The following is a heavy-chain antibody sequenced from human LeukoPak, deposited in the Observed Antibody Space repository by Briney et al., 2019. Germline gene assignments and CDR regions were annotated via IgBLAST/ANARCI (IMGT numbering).Heavy chain of an antibody. CDR2: IYSSGST. Sequence: SEILSLTCTVSGGSISSYYWSWIRQPAGKGLEWIGRIYSSGSTNYNPSLKSRVTMSVDTSKNQFSLKLSSVTAADTAVYYCARGQYHLLYWYFDLWGRGTLVTVSS. V-gene: IGHV4-4*07. CDR1: GGSISSYY. CDR3: ARGQYHLLYWYFDL. J-gene: IGHJ2*01. D-gene: IGHD2-2*01.